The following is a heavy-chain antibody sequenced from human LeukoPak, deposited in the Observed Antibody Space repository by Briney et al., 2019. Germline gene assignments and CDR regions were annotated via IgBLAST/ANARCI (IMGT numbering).Heavy chain of an antibody. CDR2: INPNSGGT. V-gene: IGHV1-2*02. CDR1: GYTFTGYY. J-gene: IGHJ6*03. D-gene: IGHD3-9*01. CDR3: AREYYDISSYYMDV. Sequence: ASVKVSCKASGYTFTGYYMHWVRQAPGQGLEWMGWINPNSGGTNYAQKFQGRVTMTRDTSISTAYMELSRLRSDDTAVYYCAREYYDISSYYMDVRGKGTTVTVSS.